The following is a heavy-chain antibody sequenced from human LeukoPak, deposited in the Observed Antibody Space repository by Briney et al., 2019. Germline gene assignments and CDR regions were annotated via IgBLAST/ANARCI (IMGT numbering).Heavy chain of an antibody. D-gene: IGHD6-13*01. CDR1: GGSISSYY. CDR3: ARVGQLAPYGMDV. Sequence: PSETLSLTCTVSGGSISSYYWSWFRQPPGKGLEWIGYIYYSGSTNYNPSLKSRVTISVDTSKNQFSLKLSSVTAADTAVYYCARVGQLAPYGMDVWGQGTTVTVSS. V-gene: IGHV4-59*01. CDR2: IYYSGST. J-gene: IGHJ6*02.